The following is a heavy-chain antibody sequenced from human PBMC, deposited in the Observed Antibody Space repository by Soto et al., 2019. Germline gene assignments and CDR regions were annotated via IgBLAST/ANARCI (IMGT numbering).Heavy chain of an antibody. CDR1: GFTFSSYW. V-gene: IGHV3-7*01. CDR3: AIGPYGDYDTFDY. D-gene: IGHD4-17*01. J-gene: IGHJ4*02. CDR2: IKQDGSEK. Sequence: EVQLVESGGGLVQPGGSLRLSCAASGFTFSSYWMSWVRQAPGKGLEWVANIKQDGSEKYYVDSVKGRFTISRDNAKNSLYLQMNSLRAEDTAVYYCAIGPYGDYDTFDYWGQGTLVTVSA.